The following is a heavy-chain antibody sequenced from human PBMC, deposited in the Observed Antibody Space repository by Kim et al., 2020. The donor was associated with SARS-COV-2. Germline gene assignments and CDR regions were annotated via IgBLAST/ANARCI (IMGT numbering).Heavy chain of an antibody. CDR1: GGTFSSYA. V-gene: IGHV1-69*13. D-gene: IGHD3-3*01. J-gene: IGHJ4*02. Sequence: SVKVSCKASGGTFSSYAISWVRQAPGQGLEWMGGIIPIFGTANYAQKFQGRVTITADESTSTAYMELSSLRSEDTAVYYCARVRVTIFGVVTTAEFDYWGQGTLVTVSS. CDR2: IIPIFGTA. CDR3: ARVRVTIFGVVTTAEFDY.